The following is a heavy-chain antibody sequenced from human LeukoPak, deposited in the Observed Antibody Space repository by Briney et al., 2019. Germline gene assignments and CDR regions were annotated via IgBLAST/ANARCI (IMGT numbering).Heavy chain of an antibody. Sequence: GGSLRLSCAASGFTFRSYGMHWVRQAPGRGLEWVALISYNGINKYYADSLKGRFTISRDNSKNTLYLQMNSLRAEDTAVYYCAKDYDSLDYWGQGTLVTVSS. J-gene: IGHJ4*02. V-gene: IGHV3-30*18. D-gene: IGHD3-3*01. CDR1: GFTFRSYG. CDR2: ISYNGINK. CDR3: AKDYDSLDY.